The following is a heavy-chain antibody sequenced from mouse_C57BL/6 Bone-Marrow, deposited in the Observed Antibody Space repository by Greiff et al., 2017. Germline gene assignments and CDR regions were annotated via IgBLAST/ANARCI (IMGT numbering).Heavy chain of an antibody. CDR2: IYPGGGYT. CDR1: GYTFTNYW. J-gene: IGHJ4*01. CDR3: ARWNFFITTVDYYAMDY. D-gene: IGHD1-1*01. V-gene: IGHV1-63*01. Sequence: QVQLQQSGAELVRPGTSVKMSCKASGYTFTNYWIGWAKQRPGHGLEWIGDIYPGGGYTNYNEKFKGKATLTADKSSSTAYMQFSSLTSEDSAIYYCARWNFFITTVDYYAMDYWGQGTSVTVSS.